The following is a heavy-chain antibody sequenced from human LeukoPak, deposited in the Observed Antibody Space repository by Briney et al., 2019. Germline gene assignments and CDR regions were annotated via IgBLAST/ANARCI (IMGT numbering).Heavy chain of an antibody. D-gene: IGHD3-22*01. J-gene: IGHJ4*02. CDR2: ISGNAIDT. CDR1: GFTFSSYA. CDR3: AKDLRDYYDSSGFDN. Sequence: PGGSLRLSCAASGFTFSSYAMSWVRQTPGKGLEWVSTISGNAIDTHYADSVNGRFTISRDNMKNRLYLQMNSLRAEDAAVYYCAKDLRDYYDSSGFDNWGQGTLVTVSS. V-gene: IGHV3-23*01.